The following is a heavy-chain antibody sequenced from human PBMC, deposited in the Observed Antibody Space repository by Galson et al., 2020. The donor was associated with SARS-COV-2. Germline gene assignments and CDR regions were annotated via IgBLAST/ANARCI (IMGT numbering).Heavy chain of an antibody. CDR2: ISSSSSYI. V-gene: IGHV3-21*01. D-gene: IGHD3-22*01. Sequence: GESLKISCAASGFTFSSYSMNWVRQAPGKGLEWVSSISSSSSYIYYADSVKGRFTISRDNAKNSLYLQMNSLRAEETAVYYCARDDVYYYDSSEYMDVWGKGTTVTVSS. J-gene: IGHJ6*03. CDR3: ARDDVYYYDSSEYMDV. CDR1: GFTFSSYS.